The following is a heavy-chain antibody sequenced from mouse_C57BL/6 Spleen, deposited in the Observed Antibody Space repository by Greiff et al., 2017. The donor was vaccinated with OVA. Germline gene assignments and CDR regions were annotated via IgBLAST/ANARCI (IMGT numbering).Heavy chain of an antibody. CDR1: GYTFTSYW. Sequence: QVQLQQSGTELVKPGASVKLSCKASGYTFTSYWMHWVKQRPGQGLEWIGNINPSNGGTNYNEKFKSKATLTVDKSSSTAYMQLSSLTSEDAAVYYGGRWAGTGTDYFDDWGQGTTLTVSS. J-gene: IGHJ2*01. CDR3: GRWAGTGTDYFDD. V-gene: IGHV1-53*01. CDR2: INPSNGGT. D-gene: IGHD4-1*01.